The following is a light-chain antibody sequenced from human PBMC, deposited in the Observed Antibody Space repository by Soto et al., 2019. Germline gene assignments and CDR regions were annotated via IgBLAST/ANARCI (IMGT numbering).Light chain of an antibody. V-gene: IGLV2-14*01. Sequence: QSALIQPASVSGSPGQSIIISCTGTSSDVGGYDYVSWYQQYPGKAPKLIIYEVSNRPSGISYRFSGSKSANTAFLTISGLQTEDEADYYCKSYTSINTRVFGGGTKVTVL. CDR3: KSYTSINTRV. CDR2: EVS. J-gene: IGLJ2*01. CDR1: SSDVGGYDY.